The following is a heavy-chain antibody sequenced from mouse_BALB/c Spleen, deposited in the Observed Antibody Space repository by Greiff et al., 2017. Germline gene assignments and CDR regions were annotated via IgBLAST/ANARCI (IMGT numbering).Heavy chain of an antibody. D-gene: IGHD2-1*01. CDR2: IWSGGST. CDR3: AIYGNYDAY. Sequence: VKLVESGPGLVQPSQSLSITCTVSGFSLTSYGVHWVRQSPGKGLEWLGVIWSGGSTDYNAAFISRLSISKDNSKSQVFFKMNSLQANDTAIYYCAIYGNYDAYWGQGTLVTVSA. CDR1: GFSLTSYG. J-gene: IGHJ3*01. V-gene: IGHV2-2*02.